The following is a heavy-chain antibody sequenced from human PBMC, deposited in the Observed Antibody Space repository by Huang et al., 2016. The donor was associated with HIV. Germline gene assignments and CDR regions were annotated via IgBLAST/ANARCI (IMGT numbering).Heavy chain of an antibody. CDR3: ARDPYYSNRWKRNDASFL. Sequence: QVQLVQSGGEVMQPGASVRVSCKASGYDFGSYGMSWVRQAPGQGLGWLGWNGSDSRDTSSAQKVQGRITMTTDTSTTTTYMELRSLRSEDTAMYYCARDPYYSNRWKRNDASFLWGQGTMITVSS. D-gene: IGHD4-4*01. J-gene: IGHJ3*01. V-gene: IGHV1-18*01. CDR1: GYDFGSYG. CDR2: NGSDSRDT.